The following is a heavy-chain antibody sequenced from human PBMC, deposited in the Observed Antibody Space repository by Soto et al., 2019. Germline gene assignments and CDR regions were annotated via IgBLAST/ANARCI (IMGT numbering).Heavy chain of an antibody. CDR2: ISAYNGNT. CDR3: ARDIVATINLRWFDP. Sequence: ASVKVSCKASGDTFTSYGISWVRQAPGQGLEWMGWISAYNGNTNYAQKLQGRVTMTTDTSTSTAYMELRSLRSDDTAVYYCARDIVATINLRWFDPWGQGTLVTVSS. CDR1: GDTFTSYG. V-gene: IGHV1-18*01. D-gene: IGHD5-12*01. J-gene: IGHJ5*02.